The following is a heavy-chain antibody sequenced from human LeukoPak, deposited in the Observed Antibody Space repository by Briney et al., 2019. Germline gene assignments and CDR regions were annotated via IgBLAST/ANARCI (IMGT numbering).Heavy chain of an antibody. CDR1: GFTFSSYW. Sequence: PGGSLRLSCAASGFTFSSYWMHWVRQAPGKGLVWVSRINSDGSSTSYADSVKGRFTISRENAKNTLYLQMNSLRGEDTAVYYCAREEGPGGGSGWHNWFDPWGQGTLVTVSS. J-gene: IGHJ5*02. V-gene: IGHV3-74*01. CDR2: INSDGSST. D-gene: IGHD6-19*01. CDR3: AREEGPGGGSGWHNWFDP.